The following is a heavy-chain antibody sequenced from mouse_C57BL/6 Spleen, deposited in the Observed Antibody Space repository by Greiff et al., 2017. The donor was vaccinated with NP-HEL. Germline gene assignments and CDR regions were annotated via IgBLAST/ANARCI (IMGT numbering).Heavy chain of an antibody. CDR1: GYTFTSYW. D-gene: IGHD1-1*01. CDR2: IDPNGGGT. Sequence: QVQLQQPGAELVKPGASVKLSCKASGYTFTSYWMHWVKQRPGRGLEWIGRIDPNGGGTKYNEKFKSKATLTVDKPSSTAYMQLSILTSYDSSVYYCARGATVVPHWYFDVWGTGTTVTVSS. V-gene: IGHV1-72*01. J-gene: IGHJ1*03. CDR3: ARGATVVPHWYFDV.